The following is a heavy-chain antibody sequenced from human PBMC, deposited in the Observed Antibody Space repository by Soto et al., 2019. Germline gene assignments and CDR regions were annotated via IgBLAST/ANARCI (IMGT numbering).Heavy chain of an antibody. CDR3: TRGGVGAISPEYYFHY. CDR1: GFTFGDYA. Sequence: GGSLRLSCTASGFTFGDYAMSWVRQAPGKGLEWVGFIRSRAYGGTTEYAASVKGRFTISRDDSKSIACLKMNSLKTEDKAVYYCTRGGVGAISPEYYFHYWGQGTLVTVSS. V-gene: IGHV3-49*04. D-gene: IGHD1-26*01. J-gene: IGHJ4*02. CDR2: IRSRAYGGTT.